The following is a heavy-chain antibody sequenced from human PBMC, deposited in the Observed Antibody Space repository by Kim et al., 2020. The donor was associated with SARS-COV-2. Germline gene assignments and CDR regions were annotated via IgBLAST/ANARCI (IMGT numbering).Heavy chain of an antibody. CDR3: VRDTSPGGADV. CDR1: GFTSNIYA. V-gene: IGHV3-9*02. D-gene: IGHD3-16*01. CDR2: FNLDIIRT. Sequence: LRLSCAASGFTSNIYAMHWVRQVPGKGLEWVAGFNLDIIRTGYSDSVRGRFTIFSDNAKNSLYLQMNSLRVDDTALYFCVRDTSPGGADVWGQGTTVTVSS. J-gene: IGHJ6*02.